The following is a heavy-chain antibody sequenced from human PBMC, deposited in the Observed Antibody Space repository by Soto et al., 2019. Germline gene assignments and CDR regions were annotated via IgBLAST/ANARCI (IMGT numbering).Heavy chain of an antibody. D-gene: IGHD3-3*01. J-gene: IGHJ4*02. CDR2: INHSGST. Sequence: SETLSLTCAVYGGSFSGYYWSWIRQPPGKGLEWIGEINHSGSTNYNPSLKSRVTISVDTSKNQFSLKLSSVTAADTAVYYCARDGRFLEWLSYDYWGQGTLVTVSS. CDR1: GGSFSGYY. CDR3: ARDGRFLEWLSYDY. V-gene: IGHV4-34*01.